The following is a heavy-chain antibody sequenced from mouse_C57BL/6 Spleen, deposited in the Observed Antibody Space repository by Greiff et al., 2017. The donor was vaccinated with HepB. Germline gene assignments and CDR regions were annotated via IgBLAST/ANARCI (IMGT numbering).Heavy chain of an antibody. CDR3: AREAYGFDY. CDR2: IYPGDGDT. Sequence: VQGVESGPELVKPGASVKISCKASGYAFSSSWMNWVKQRPGKGLEWIGRIYPGDGDTNYNGKFKGKATLTADKSSSTAYMQLSSLTSEDSAVYFCAREAYGFDYWGQGTTLTVSS. CDR1: GYAFSSSW. D-gene: IGHD1-1*01. J-gene: IGHJ2*01. V-gene: IGHV1-82*01.